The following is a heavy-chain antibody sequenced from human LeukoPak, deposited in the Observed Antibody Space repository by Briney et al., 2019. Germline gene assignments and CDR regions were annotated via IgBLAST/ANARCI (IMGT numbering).Heavy chain of an antibody. CDR3: AIETYSTTLDH. CDR1: GHSLSELS. V-gene: IGHV1-24*01. Sequence: ASVKVSCKVSGHSLSELSMFWVRQTPGKGLEWMGGFDPEDGKTIYAQKFQGRITMTEDTSIDTAYMELSSLRNEDTAVYYCAIETYSTTLDHWGQGTLVTVSS. D-gene: IGHD2/OR15-2a*01. J-gene: IGHJ4*02. CDR2: FDPEDGKT.